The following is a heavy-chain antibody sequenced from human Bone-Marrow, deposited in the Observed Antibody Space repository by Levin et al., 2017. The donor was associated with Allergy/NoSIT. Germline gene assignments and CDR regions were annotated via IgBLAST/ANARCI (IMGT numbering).Heavy chain of an antibody. Sequence: RAGGSLRLSCAVSGLTFKNFAMTWVRQAPGKGLEWVAVISGDGGSTYYADSLKGRFTISRDNSKNTLYLQMRNLRVEDTAVYYCAKGSSGWFLEQDYWGQGTLVTVSP. D-gene: IGHD6-19*01. CDR2: ISGDGGST. CDR3: AKGSSGWFLEQDY. V-gene: IGHV3-23*01. J-gene: IGHJ4*02. CDR1: GLTFKNFA.